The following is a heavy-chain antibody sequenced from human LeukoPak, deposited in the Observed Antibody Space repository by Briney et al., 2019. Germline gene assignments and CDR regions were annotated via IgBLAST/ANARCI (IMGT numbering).Heavy chain of an antibody. CDR2: FDPEDGET. Sequence: ASVKVSCKVSGYTLTELSMHWVRQAPGKGLEWMGGFDPEDGETIYAQKFQGRVTMTEDTSTDTAYMELSSLRSEDTAVYYCATGMVLLWFGELLYEGDYWGQGTLVTVSS. D-gene: IGHD3-10*01. CDR1: GYTLTELS. J-gene: IGHJ4*02. CDR3: ATGMVLLWFGELLYEGDY. V-gene: IGHV1-24*01.